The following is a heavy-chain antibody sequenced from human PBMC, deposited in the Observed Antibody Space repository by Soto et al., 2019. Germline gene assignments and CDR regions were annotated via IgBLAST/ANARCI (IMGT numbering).Heavy chain of an antibody. V-gene: IGHV1-69*13. CDR1: GGTLNNYA. J-gene: IGHJ4*02. Sequence: SVKVSCKASGGTLNNYAINWVRQAPGQGLEWMGGILPVSAPPDYAQKFQGRVSITADHSTSTVYTELSRLKSDDTAVYFCATDSNYDVSNSFWGQGTLVTVSS. D-gene: IGHD3-3*01. CDR3: ATDSNYDVSNSF. CDR2: ILPVSAPP.